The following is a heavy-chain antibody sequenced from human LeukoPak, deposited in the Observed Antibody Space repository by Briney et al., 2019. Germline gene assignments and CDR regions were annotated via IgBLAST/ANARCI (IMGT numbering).Heavy chain of an antibody. CDR1: GGSISSADYY. D-gene: IGHD6-19*01. Sequence: PSETLSLTCTVSGGSISSADYYWAWIRQHPGKGLEWIGSIYYSGSTYYNPSLKSRVTISVDTSKNQFSLKLSSVTAADTAVYYCARHKDSSGWSGWGYWGQGTLVTVSS. CDR3: ARHKDSSGWSGWGY. CDR2: IYYSGST. V-gene: IGHV4-39*01. J-gene: IGHJ4*02.